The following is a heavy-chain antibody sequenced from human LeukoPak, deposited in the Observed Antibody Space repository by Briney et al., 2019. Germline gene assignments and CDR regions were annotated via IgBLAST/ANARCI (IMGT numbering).Heavy chain of an antibody. D-gene: IGHD3-22*01. CDR3: AGGFYDSSGYYLLLY. V-gene: IGHV4-59*08. CDR2: IYYSGST. CDR1: GGSTSSYY. Sequence: PSQTLSPTCTLSGGSTSSYYWSWIPEPPGTGLEWSGYIYYSGSTTYNPSLNSRVTISVDTSKNQLSLKLSSVTAADTAVYYCAGGFYDSSGYYLLLYWGQGTLVTVSS. J-gene: IGHJ4*02.